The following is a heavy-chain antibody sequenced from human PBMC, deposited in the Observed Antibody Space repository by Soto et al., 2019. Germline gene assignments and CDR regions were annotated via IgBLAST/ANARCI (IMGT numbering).Heavy chain of an antibody. CDR2: ISGSGETT. J-gene: IGHJ4*01. CDR1: GFNFISYS. Sequence: GGSLRLSCAASGFNFISYSMNWVRQAPGKGLEWVSDISGSGETTHYADSVKGRFTISRDNSKNTLYLQMNDLRAEDTAIYYCAKNVYYGSSEYIDVWGQGTLVTVSS. CDR3: AKNVYYGSSEYIDV. D-gene: IGHD3-22*01. V-gene: IGHV3-23*01.